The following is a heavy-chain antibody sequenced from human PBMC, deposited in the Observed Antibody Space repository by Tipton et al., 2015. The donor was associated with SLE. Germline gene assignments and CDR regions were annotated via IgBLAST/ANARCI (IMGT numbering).Heavy chain of an antibody. CDR3: AKGSYGSGSTSFDY. V-gene: IGHV3-23*01. D-gene: IGHD3-10*01. CDR1: GFTFSSFS. J-gene: IGHJ4*02. CDR2: ISGSGGST. Sequence: SLRLSCAASGFTFSSFSMNWVRQAPGKGLEWVSAISGSGGSTYYADSVKGRFTISRDNSKYSRYLQMNTLRTEDTALYYCAKGSYGSGSTSFDYWGQGTLVTVSS.